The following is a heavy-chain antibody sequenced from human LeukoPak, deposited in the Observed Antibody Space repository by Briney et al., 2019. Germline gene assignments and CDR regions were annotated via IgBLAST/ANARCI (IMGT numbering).Heavy chain of an antibody. CDR1: GGSISSDRFY. Sequence: PSETLSLTCTVSGGSISSDRFYXTXVRQPAXKGLEWIGRIKSSNTNYNPSLKSRVSISLDTSTNQFSLKLSSLTAADTAVYYCARVPDWTYVPDYWGQGTLVTVSS. J-gene: IGHJ4*02. CDR3: ARVPDWTYVPDY. V-gene: IGHV4-61*02. D-gene: IGHD3-16*01. CDR2: IKSSNT.